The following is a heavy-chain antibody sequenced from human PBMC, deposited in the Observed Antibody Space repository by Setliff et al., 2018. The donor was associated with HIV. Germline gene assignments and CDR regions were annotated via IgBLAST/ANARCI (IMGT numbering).Heavy chain of an antibody. CDR2: INYRGNT. Sequence: SETLSLTCAVYGGSFSGYYWGWIRQPPGKGLEWIGSINYRGNTYYNPSLKSRAAISVDTFKNQFSLKLSSVTAADTAVYYCARQPRWLQFPRYFDYWGQGTLVTVSS. D-gene: IGHD5-12*01. CDR3: ARQPRWLQFPRYFDY. J-gene: IGHJ4*02. CDR1: GGSFSGYY. V-gene: IGHV4-34*01.